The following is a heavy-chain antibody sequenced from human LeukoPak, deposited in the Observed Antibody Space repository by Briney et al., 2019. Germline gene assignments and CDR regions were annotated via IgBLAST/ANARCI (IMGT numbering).Heavy chain of an antibody. J-gene: IGHJ5*02. D-gene: IGHD3-22*01. CDR1: GGSISSYY. CDR3: ARAPTSYYYDSSGYYLGWFDP. Sequence: PSETLSLICTVSGGSISSYYWSWIRQPPGKGLEWIGYIYYSGSTNYNPSLKSRVTISVDTSKNQFSLKLSSVTAADTAVYYCARAPTSYYYDSSGYYLGWFDPWGQGTLVTVSS. V-gene: IGHV4-59*01. CDR2: IYYSGST.